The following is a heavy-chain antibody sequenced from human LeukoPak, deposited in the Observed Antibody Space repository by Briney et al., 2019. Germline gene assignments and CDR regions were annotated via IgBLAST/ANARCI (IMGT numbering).Heavy chain of an antibody. D-gene: IGHD7-27*01. CDR3: ARRFPRSWGGNWFDP. CDR1: GGSISSGSYY. J-gene: IGHJ5*02. Sequence: SETLSLTCTVSGGSISSGSYYWSWIRQPPGKGLEWIGYIYHSGSTYYNPSLKSRVTISVDTSKNQFSLKLSSVTAADTAVYYCARRFPRSWGGNWFDPWGQGTLVTVSS. CDR2: IYHSGST. V-gene: IGHV4-30-2*01.